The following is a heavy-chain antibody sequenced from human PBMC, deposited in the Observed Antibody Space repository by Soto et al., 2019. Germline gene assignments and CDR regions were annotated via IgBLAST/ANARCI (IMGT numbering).Heavy chain of an antibody. CDR2: IYYSGST. CDR3: ARDHGYSYGQGDVRFDY. V-gene: IGHV4-30-4*01. Sequence: PSETLSLTCTVSGGSISSGDYYWSWIRQPPGKGLEWIGYIYYSGSTYYNPSLKSRVTISVDTSKNQFSLKLSSVTAADTAVYYCARDHGYSYGQGDVRFDYWGQVTLVTVSS. CDR1: GGSISSGDYY. D-gene: IGHD5-18*01. J-gene: IGHJ4*02.